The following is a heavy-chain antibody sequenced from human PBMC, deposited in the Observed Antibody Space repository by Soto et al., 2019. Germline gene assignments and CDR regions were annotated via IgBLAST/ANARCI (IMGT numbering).Heavy chain of an antibody. CDR1: GYPVTAYY. Sequence: QLHLVQSGAVVKKPGASVTVSCSASGYPVTAYYMHWVRQAPGRGLEWMGGINPATGAAKYTQTFQGRVTKTRDTATNKVFIKLSGLTSEDTAVFYRTRGGGAGVAGSAAFDMWGQGTLVTVSS. V-gene: IGHV1-2*02. CDR3: TRGGGAGVAGSAAFDM. CDR2: INPATGAA. D-gene: IGHD6-19*01. J-gene: IGHJ3*02.